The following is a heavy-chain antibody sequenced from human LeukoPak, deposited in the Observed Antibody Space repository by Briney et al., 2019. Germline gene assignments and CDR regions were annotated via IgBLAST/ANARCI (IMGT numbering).Heavy chain of an antibody. CDR1: GYSFTSYW. CDR3: ARRPTSSSWYFDY. V-gene: IGHV5-51*01. CDR2: IYPGDSDT. D-gene: IGHD6-13*01. Sequence: HGESLKISCKGSGYSFTSYWIGWVRQMPGKGLEWMGIIYPGDSDTRYSPSFQGQVTISADKSINTASLQWRSLKASDTAMYYCARRPTSSSWYFDYWGQGTLVTVSS. J-gene: IGHJ4*02.